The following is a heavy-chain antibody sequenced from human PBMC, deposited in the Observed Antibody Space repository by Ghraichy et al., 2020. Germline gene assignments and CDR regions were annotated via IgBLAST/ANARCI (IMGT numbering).Heavy chain of an antibody. CDR2: ITSSSRTR. D-gene: IGHD4-23*01. V-gene: IGHV3-48*02. CDR3: ARGSTVVRFVYYDGMDV. Sequence: GGSLRLSCVGSGFTFSSYSMNWVRQSPGKGLEWVSYITSSSRTRSYADSVKGRFTISRDNAQNSLYLQMNSLRDEDTGVYYCARGSTVVRFVYYDGMDVWGQGTTVTVSS. J-gene: IGHJ6*02. CDR1: GFTFSSYS.